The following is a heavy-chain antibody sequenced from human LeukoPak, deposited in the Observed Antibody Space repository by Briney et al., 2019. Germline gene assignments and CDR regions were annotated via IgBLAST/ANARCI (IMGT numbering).Heavy chain of an antibody. V-gene: IGHV3-21*01. J-gene: IGHJ4*02. Sequence: PGGSLRLSCAASGFTFSSYSMNWVRQAPGKGLEWVSSISSSSSYIYYADSVKGRFTISRDNAKNSLYLQMSSLRAEDTAVYYCARVLREYSYAYSGGLDYWGQGTLVTVSS. D-gene: IGHD5-18*01. CDR2: ISSSSSYI. CDR3: ARVLREYSYAYSGGLDY. CDR1: GFTFSSYS.